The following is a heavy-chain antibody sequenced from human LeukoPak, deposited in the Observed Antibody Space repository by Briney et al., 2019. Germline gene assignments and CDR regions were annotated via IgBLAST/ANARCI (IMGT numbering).Heavy chain of an antibody. J-gene: IGHJ4*02. CDR2: IQYSGST. D-gene: IGHD3-22*01. CDR3: ARYYDRSGYWSTPHFDY. V-gene: IGHV4-61*01. Sequence: SETRSLTCTVSGDSVSGISFYWSWIRQPPGKGLQYIGYIQYSGSTNYNPSLKSRVTISVDTSKNQFSLKLSSVTSADTAVYYCARYYDRSGYWSTPHFDYWGQGTLVTVSS. CDR1: GDSVSGISFY.